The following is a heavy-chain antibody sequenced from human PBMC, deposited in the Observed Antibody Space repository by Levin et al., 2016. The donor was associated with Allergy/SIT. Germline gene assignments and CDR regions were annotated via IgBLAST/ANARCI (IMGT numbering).Heavy chain of an antibody. CDR2: IYYSGST. D-gene: IGHD3-9*01. J-gene: IGHJ4*02. CDR3: ARLCLTNYYIPSYFDY. CDR1: GGSISSGGYY. Sequence: SETLSLTCTVSGGSISSGGYYWSWIRQHPGKGLEWIGYIYYSGSTSYNPSLKSRVTISVDTSKNQFSLNLSFVTAADTAVYYCARLCLTNYYIPSYFDYWGQGTLVTVSS. V-gene: IGHV4-31*03.